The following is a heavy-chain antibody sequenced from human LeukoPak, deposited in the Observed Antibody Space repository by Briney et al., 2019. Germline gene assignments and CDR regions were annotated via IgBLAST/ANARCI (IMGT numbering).Heavy chain of an antibody. CDR1: GYSISSGYY. CDR3: ARHAYDILTGYYKVVGYFDY. Sequence: PSETLSLTCIVSGYSISSGYYWGWIRQSPGKGLEWIGETNHSGSTNYNPSLKSRVTISVDTSKNQFSLKLSSVTAADTAVYYCARHAYDILTGYYKVVGYFDYWGQGTLVTVSS. D-gene: IGHD3-9*01. CDR2: TNHSGST. J-gene: IGHJ4*02. V-gene: IGHV4-38-2*02.